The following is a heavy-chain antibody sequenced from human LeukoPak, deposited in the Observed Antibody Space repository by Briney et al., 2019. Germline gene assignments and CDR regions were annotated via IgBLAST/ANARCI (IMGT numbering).Heavy chain of an antibody. CDR3: ARSPLYGDYDWFDY. CDR1: GGSFSGYY. CDR2: INHSGST. Sequence: SETLSLTCAVYGGSFSGYYWSWIRQPPGKGLEWIGEINHSGSTNYNPSLKSRVTISVDTSKNQFSLKLSSVTAADTAVYYCARSPLYGDYDWFDYWGQGTLVTVSS. J-gene: IGHJ4*02. V-gene: IGHV4-34*01. D-gene: IGHD4-17*01.